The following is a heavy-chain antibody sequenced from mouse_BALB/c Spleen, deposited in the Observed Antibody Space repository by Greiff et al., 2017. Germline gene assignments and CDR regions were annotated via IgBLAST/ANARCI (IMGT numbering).Heavy chain of an antibody. CDR2: IYPGGGYT. J-gene: IGHJ4*01. Sequence: QVHVKQSGAELVRPGTSVKISCKASGYTFTNYWLGWVKQRPGHGLEWIGDIYPGGGYTNYNEKFKGKATLTADTSSSTAYMQLSSLTSEDSAVYFCARGGYAMDYWGQGTSVTVSS. CDR1: GYTFTNYW. V-gene: IGHV1-63*02. CDR3: ARGGYAMDY.